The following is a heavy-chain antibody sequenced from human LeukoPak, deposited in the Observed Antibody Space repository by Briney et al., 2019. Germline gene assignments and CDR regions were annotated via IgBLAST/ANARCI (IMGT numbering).Heavy chain of an antibody. Sequence: PGESLRLSCVASGFAFSSFSMNWVRQAPGKGLEWVASISIGYNNIFYADSVKGRFTISRDNAQNSVYLQMNSLRSEDTAVYYCARADIVMVPADPFDLWGQGTLLTVSS. CDR2: ISIGYNNI. V-gene: IGHV3-21*01. D-gene: IGHD2-15*01. CDR3: ARADIVMVPADPFDL. CDR1: GFAFSSFS. J-gene: IGHJ4*02.